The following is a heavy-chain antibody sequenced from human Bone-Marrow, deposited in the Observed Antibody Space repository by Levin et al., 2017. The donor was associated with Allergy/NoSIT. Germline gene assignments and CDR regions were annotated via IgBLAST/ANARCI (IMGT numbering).Heavy chain of an antibody. D-gene: IGHD3-16*01. V-gene: IGHV3-48*03. CDR2: ISSGAESI. CDR1: GFAFSRFQ. J-gene: IGHJ6*02. Sequence: GGSLRLSCAASGFAFSRFQMNWVRQAPGKGLQWVSSISSGAESIYYSDSVKGRFTISRDNAENSLYLQMNSLRGEDTAVYYCAFWGGPGPYGLDVWGQGTTVTVSS. CDR3: AFWGGPGPYGLDV.